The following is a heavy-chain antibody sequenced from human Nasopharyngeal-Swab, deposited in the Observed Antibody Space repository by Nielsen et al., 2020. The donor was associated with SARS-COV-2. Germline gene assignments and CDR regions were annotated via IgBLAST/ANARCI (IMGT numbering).Heavy chain of an antibody. V-gene: IGHV3-21*01. CDR1: GFTFSSYS. CDR2: ISSSSTYI. D-gene: IGHD1-1*01. CDR3: ARYTYYYYYYMDV. Sequence: GESLKISCAASGFTFSSYSMNWVSSISSSSTYIYYADSVKGRFTISRDNAKNSLFLQMNSLSAEDTAVYYCARYTYYYYYYMDVWGKGTTVTVSS. J-gene: IGHJ6*03.